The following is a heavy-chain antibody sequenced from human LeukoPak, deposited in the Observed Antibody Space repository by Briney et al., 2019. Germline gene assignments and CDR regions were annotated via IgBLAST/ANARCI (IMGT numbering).Heavy chain of an antibody. CDR1: GYTFTSYD. J-gene: IGHJ6*03. CDR3: ARMVAATLWYYYYYYMDV. D-gene: IGHD2-15*01. Sequence: EASVNVSCKASGYTFTSYDINWVRQAPGQGLEWMGWMNPNSGNTGYAQKFQGRVTMARNTSISTAYMELSRLRSDDTAVYYCARMVAATLWYYYYYYMDVWGKGTTVTVSS. V-gene: IGHV1-8*01. CDR2: MNPNSGNT.